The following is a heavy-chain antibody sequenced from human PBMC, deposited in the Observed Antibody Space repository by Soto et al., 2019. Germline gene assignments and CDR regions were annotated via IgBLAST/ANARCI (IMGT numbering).Heavy chain of an antibody. CDR3: ARWGQSNWFDP. Sequence: EVQLVESGGGLVKPGGSLRVSCAASGFTFSTYSMNWVRQAPGKGLEWVSSISSSSSYIYYADSVKGRFTISRDNAKNSWYLQMNSRRDEDTAVYYCARWGQSNWFDPWGQGTLVTVSS. V-gene: IGHV3-21*01. CDR1: GFTFSTYS. CDR2: ISSSSSYI. D-gene: IGHD7-27*01. J-gene: IGHJ5*02.